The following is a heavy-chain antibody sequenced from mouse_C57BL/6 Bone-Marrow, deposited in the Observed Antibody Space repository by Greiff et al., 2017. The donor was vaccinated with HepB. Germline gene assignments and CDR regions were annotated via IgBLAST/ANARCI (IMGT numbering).Heavy chain of an antibody. CDR3: TTGGWLWFAY. CDR1: GFNIKDDY. D-gene: IGHD2-3*01. J-gene: IGHJ3*01. CDR2: IDPENGDT. V-gene: IGHV14-4*01. Sequence: EVQLQQSGAELVRPGASVKLSCTASGFNIKDDYMPWVKQRPEQGLEWIGWIDPENGDTEYASKFQGKATITADTSSNTAYLQLSSLTSEDTAVYYCTTGGWLWFAYWGQGTLVTVSA.